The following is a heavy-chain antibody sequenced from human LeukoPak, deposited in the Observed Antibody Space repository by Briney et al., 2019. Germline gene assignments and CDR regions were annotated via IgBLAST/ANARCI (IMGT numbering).Heavy chain of an antibody. V-gene: IGHV4-4*07. J-gene: IGHJ4*02. CDR3: ARSYCSGGSCYYDY. CDR1: GGSISSYY. Sequence: SETLSLTCTVSGGSISSYYWSWIRQPAGKGLERIGRIYTSGSTNYNPSLKSRVTMSVDTSKNQFSLKLSSVTAADTAVYYCARSYCSGGSCYYDYWGQGTLVTVSS. D-gene: IGHD2-15*01. CDR2: IYTSGST.